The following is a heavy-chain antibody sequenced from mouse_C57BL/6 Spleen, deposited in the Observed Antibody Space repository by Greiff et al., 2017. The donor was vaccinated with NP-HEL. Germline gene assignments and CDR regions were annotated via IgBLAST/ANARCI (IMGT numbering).Heavy chain of an antibody. J-gene: IGHJ2*01. CDR1: GYTFTDYY. D-gene: IGHD2-1*01. V-gene: IGHV1-26*01. Sequence: EVQLQQSGPELVKPGASVKISCKASGYTFTDYYMNWVKQSHGKSLEWIGDINPNNGGTSYNQKFKGKATLTVDKSSSTAYMELRSLTYEDSAVYYCARYLYYPEGYWGQGTTLTVSS. CDR3: ARYLYYPEGY. CDR2: INPNNGGT.